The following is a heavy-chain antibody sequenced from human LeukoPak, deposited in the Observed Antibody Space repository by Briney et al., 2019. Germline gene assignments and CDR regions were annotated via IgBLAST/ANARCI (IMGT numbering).Heavy chain of an antibody. D-gene: IGHD2-2*01. CDR1: HFYFSDYY. CDR2: LSSRGSTL. J-gene: IGHJ4*02. Sequence: GGALLLSCAASHFYFSDYYVSWIGPAPGKGLERVSYLSSRGSTLYYADSVKGRCTIARENGKNSLYLQKNNLRAEDTPVYYCARHGQCSSTSCYPYDFDYWGQGTLVTVSS. CDR3: ARHGQCSSTSCYPYDFDY. V-gene: IGHV3-11*01.